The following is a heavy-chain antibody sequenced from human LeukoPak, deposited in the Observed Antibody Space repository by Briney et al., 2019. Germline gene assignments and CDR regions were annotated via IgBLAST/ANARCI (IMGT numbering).Heavy chain of an antibody. Sequence: ASVKVSCKASGYTFTGYYMHWVRQAPGQGLEWMGWINPNSGGTNYAQKFQGRVTMTRDTSISTAYMELSRLRSDDTAVYYCARSTYYDFWSGYYNDYWGQETLVTVSS. J-gene: IGHJ4*02. CDR1: GYTFTGYY. D-gene: IGHD3-3*01. V-gene: IGHV1-2*02. CDR3: ARSTYYDFWSGYYNDY. CDR2: INPNSGGT.